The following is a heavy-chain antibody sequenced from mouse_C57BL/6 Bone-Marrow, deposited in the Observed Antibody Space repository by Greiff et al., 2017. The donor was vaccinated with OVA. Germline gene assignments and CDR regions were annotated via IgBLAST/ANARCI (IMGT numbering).Heavy chain of an antibody. CDR3: ARETAQAYFDY. J-gene: IGHJ2*01. CDR2: INPNNGGT. CDR1: GYTFTDYY. D-gene: IGHD3-2*02. V-gene: IGHV1-26*01. Sequence: VQLKQSGPELVKPGASVKISCKASGYTFTDYYMNWVKQSHGKILEWIGDINPNNGGTSYNQKFKGKATLTVDKSSSTAYMELRSLTSEDSAVYYCARETAQAYFDYWGQGTTLTVSS.